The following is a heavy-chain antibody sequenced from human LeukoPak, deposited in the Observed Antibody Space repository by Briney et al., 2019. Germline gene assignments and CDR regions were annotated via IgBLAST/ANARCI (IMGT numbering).Heavy chain of an antibody. J-gene: IGHJ5*02. Sequence: PGGSLRLSCAASGFTVSSNYMSWVRQAPGKGLEWVSVIYSGGSTYYADSVKGRFTISRDNSKNTLYLQMNSLRAEDTAVYYCARRPTVAATLHNWFDPWGQGTLVTVSS. CDR1: GFTVSSNY. CDR3: ARRPTVAATLHNWFDP. CDR2: IYSGGST. D-gene: IGHD2-15*01. V-gene: IGHV3-66*04.